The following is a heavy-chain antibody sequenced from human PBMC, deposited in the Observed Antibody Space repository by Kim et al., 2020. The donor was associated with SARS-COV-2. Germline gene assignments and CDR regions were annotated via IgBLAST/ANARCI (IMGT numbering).Heavy chain of an antibody. CDR2: ISYDGSNK. CDR3: ARSCGGDCYSSPDAFDI. D-gene: IGHD2-21*02. Sequence: GGSLRLSCAASRFTFSSYAMHWVRQAPGKGLEWVAIISYDGSNKYYAGSVKGRFTISRDNSKNTLYLQMNSLRAEDTAVYYCARSCGGDCYSSPDAFDIWGQGTMVTVYS. CDR1: RFTFSSYA. J-gene: IGHJ3*02. V-gene: IGHV3-30*04.